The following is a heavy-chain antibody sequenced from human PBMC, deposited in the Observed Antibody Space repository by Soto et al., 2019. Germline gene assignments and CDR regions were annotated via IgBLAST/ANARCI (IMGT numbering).Heavy chain of an antibody. CDR1: GYTFNRFP. CDR3: ARDPGAVRRDDWFDP. J-gene: IGHJ5*02. CDR2: INVDKGNT. Sequence: GASVKVSCKASGYTFNRFPMHWLRQAPGQRPEWMGWINVDKGNTEYSQRFQDRVTLTRDTSAATAYMELSSLRSEDTAVYYCARDPGAVRRDDWFDPWGPGTLVTVSS. V-gene: IGHV1-3*01.